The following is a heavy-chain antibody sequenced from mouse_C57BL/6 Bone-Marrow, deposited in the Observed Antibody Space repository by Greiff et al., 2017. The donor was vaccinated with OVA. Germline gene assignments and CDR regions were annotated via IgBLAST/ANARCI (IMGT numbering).Heavy chain of an antibody. V-gene: IGHV5-6*02. D-gene: IGHD1-1*02. J-gene: IGHJ3*01. CDR3: ARQRWLGAY. CDR2: ISSGGSYT. CDR1: GFTFSSYG. Sequence: DVKLVESGGDLVKPGGSLKLSCAASGFTFSSYGMSWVRQTPDKRLEWVATISSGGSYTYYPDSVKGRFTISRDNAKNTLYLQMSSLKSEDTAMYYCARQRWLGAYWGQGTLVTVSA.